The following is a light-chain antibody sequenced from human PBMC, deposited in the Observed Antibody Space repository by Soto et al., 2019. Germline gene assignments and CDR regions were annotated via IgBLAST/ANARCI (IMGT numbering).Light chain of an antibody. J-gene: IGKJ1*01. Sequence: MMMTQSPATLSVSPGERVTLSCRTSHSVNSHVAWYQQKPGQAPRLLIYGASTRATDMPGTFSGRGSGTEFTLTITSLRPEDFGVYYCQQYRSWPRTFGQGTKVDIK. CDR3: QQYRSWPRT. V-gene: IGKV3-15*01. CDR2: GAS. CDR1: HSVNSH.